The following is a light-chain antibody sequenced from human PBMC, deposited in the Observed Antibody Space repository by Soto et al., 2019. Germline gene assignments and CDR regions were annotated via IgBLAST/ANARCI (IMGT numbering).Light chain of an antibody. Sequence: QFVLTQPASVSGSPGQSITISCTGTSSDVGGYNYVSWYQQHPGKDPKLMIYDVSNRPSGVSNRFSGSKSGNTASLTISGLQAEDEVDYYCSSYTSSSIPYVFGTGTKLTVL. J-gene: IGLJ1*01. CDR3: SSYTSSSIPYV. CDR2: DVS. CDR1: SSDVGGYNY. V-gene: IGLV2-14*01.